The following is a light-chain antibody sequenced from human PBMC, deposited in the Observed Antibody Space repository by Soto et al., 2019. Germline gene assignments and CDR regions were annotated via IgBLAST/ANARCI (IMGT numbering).Light chain of an antibody. J-gene: IGKJ5*01. CDR3: QQRSNWPIT. Sequence: EIVLTQSPATLSLSPGERATLSCRASQSVSSYLAWYQQKPGQAPRLLIYDASNRATGIPARFSGSGSGTDFTLTTISREPEDFAVYYCQQRSNWPITFGQGTRLEIK. CDR2: DAS. V-gene: IGKV3-11*01. CDR1: QSVSSY.